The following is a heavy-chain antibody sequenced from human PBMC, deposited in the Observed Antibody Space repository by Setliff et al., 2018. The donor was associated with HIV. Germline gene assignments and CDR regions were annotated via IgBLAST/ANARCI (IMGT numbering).Heavy chain of an antibody. CDR3: ARDRERGQYSRSAGGGYYYYYMDV. CDR2: INPNSGGT. D-gene: IGHD6-6*01. CDR1: GYTFTDYY. Sequence: GASVKVSCKASGYTFTDYYIHWVRQAPGQGLEWMGWINPNSGGTKYAQNFQGRVTLTRDTSTSTVYMELSRLKSEDTAVYYCARDRERGQYSRSAGGGYYYYYMDVWGKGTTVTVSS. V-gene: IGHV1-2*02. J-gene: IGHJ6*03.